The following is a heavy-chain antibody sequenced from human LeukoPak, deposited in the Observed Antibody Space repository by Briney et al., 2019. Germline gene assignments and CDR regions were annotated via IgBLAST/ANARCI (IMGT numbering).Heavy chain of an antibody. CDR3: AKVKVGSYYFDY. Sequence: PGGSLRLSCAASGFTFDDYGMSWVRQAPGKGLEWVSGINWNGGSTGYADSVKGRFTISRDNAKNSLYLQMNSLRAEDTAVYYCAKVKVGSYYFDYWGQGTLVTVSS. V-gene: IGHV3-20*04. D-gene: IGHD6-6*01. CDR1: GFTFDDYG. J-gene: IGHJ4*02. CDR2: INWNGGST.